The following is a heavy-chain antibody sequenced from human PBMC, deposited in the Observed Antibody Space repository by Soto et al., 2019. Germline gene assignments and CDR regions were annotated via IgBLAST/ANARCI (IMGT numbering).Heavy chain of an antibody. CDR1: GGTFSSYA. CDR3: ARVDPRVYCSGGSCYSGAFDI. CDR2: IIPIFGTA. V-gene: IGHV1-69*01. Sequence: QVQLVQSGAEVKKPGSSVKVSCKASGGTFSSYAISWVRQAPGQGLEWMGGIIPIFGTANYAQKFQGRITITADESTSTAYMELNSMRSEDTAVYYCARVDPRVYCSGGSCYSGAFDIWGQGTMVTVSS. J-gene: IGHJ3*02. D-gene: IGHD2-15*01.